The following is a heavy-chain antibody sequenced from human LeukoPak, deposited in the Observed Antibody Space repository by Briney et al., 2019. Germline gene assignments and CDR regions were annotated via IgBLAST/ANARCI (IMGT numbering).Heavy chain of an antibody. Sequence: GESLKISCQGSGYRFTSYLLAWVRRMPGRGLEWMGIIYPGDSDIRYSPSFQGQVTISADRSISTAYLQWSSLKASDTAMYYCARGAYSGSYNSFDCWGQGTLVTVSS. V-gene: IGHV5-51*01. J-gene: IGHJ4*02. D-gene: IGHD1-26*01. CDR3: ARGAYSGSYNSFDC. CDR1: GYRFTSYL. CDR2: IYPGDSDI.